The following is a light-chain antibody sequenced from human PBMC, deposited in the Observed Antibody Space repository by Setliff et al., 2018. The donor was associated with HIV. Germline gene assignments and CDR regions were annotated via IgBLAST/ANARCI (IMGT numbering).Light chain of an antibody. Sequence: LTQPASVSGSRGQSITISCTGTSHDVGAYNYVSWYQQHPGKAPKLIIYDVTYRPSGVSIRFSGSKSGNTASLTISGLQTEDEADYYCSSYTDTTTYVFGTGTKVTVL. J-gene: IGLJ1*01. CDR2: DVT. CDR3: SSYTDTTTYV. CDR1: SHDVGAYNY. V-gene: IGLV2-14*03.